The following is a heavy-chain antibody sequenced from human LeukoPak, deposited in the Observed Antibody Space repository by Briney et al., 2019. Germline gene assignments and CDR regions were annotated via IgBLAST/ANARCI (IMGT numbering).Heavy chain of an antibody. Sequence: GESLKISCKGSGYSFTSYWIGWVRQMPGKGLEWMGIIYPGDSDTRYSPSFEGQVTISADKSISIAYLQWSSLKASDTAMYYCARLVPQYYYDSSGYYHFDYWGQGTLLTVSS. CDR3: ARLVPQYYYDSSGYYHFDY. J-gene: IGHJ4*02. CDR2: IYPGDSDT. CDR1: GYSFTSYW. D-gene: IGHD3-22*01. V-gene: IGHV5-51*01.